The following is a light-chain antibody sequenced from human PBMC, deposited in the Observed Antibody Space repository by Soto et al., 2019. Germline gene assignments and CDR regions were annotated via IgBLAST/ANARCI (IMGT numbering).Light chain of an antibody. J-gene: IGLJ3*02. CDR1: TGAVTSSHY. CDR3: SLSYSDVRV. CDR2: DTS. V-gene: IGLV7-46*01. Sequence: QAVVTQEPSLTVSPGGTVTLTCGSSTGAVTSSHYPYWFQQKPGQAPRALMYDTSNKHSWTPARFSGSLLGGKPALILSGAQPEDEADYYCSLSYSDVRVFGGGTKLTVL.